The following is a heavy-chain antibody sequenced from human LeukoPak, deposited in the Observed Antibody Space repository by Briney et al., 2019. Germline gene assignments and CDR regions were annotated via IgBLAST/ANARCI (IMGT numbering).Heavy chain of an antibody. J-gene: IGHJ6*03. D-gene: IGHD2-2*01. V-gene: IGHV4-34*01. CDR3: ARAKALGYCSSTSCYGAYYYYYMDV. CDR2: INHSGST. CDR1: GGSFSGYY. Sequence: SETLSLTCAVYGGSFSGYYWSWIRQPPGKGLEWIGEINHSGSTNYNPSLKSRVTISEDTSKNQFSLKLSSVTAADTAVYYCARAKALGYCSSTSCYGAYYYYYMDVWGKGTTVTVSS.